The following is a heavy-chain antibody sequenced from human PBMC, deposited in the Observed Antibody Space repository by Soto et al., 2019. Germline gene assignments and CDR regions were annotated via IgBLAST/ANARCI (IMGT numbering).Heavy chain of an antibody. CDR2: INHSGST. CDR3: ARGRFRSVSAAGDY. V-gene: IGHV4-34*01. J-gene: IGHJ4*02. Sequence: SETLSLTCAVYGGSFSGYYWSWIRQPPGKGLEWIGEINHSGSTNYNPSLKSRVTISVDTSKNQFSLKLSSVTAADTAVYYCARGRFRSVSAAGDYWGQGTLVTVSS. CDR1: GGSFSGYY. D-gene: IGHD6-13*01.